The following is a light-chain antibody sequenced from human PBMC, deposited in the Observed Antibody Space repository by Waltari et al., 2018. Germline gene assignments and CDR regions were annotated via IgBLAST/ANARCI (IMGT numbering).Light chain of an antibody. J-gene: IGKJ3*01. CDR3: MQALQPLFT. V-gene: IGKV2-28*01. Sequence: DIVMTQSPLSLPVTPGEPASISCRSSQSLLHSSGYNYLDWYLQKPGQSPQLLIYLGSNRASGVPDRVSGSGSGTDFTLKISRVEAEDVGVYYCMQALQPLFTFGPGTKVDIK. CDR2: LGS. CDR1: QSLLHSSGYNY.